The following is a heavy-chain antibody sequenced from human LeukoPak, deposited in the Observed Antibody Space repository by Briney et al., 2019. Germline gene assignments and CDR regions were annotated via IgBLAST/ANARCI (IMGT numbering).Heavy chain of an antibody. CDR3: ARSQQLVN. J-gene: IGHJ4*02. V-gene: IGHV3-7*01. Sequence: GGSLRLSCAASGLSFSDYWMSWVRPVPGKGLEWVANIKEDGSEKNYVDSVKGRFTISRDNAKNSLYLQMNSLRDEDTAVYYCARSQQLVNWGQGTLVIVSS. D-gene: IGHD6-13*01. CDR1: GLSFSDYW. CDR2: IKEDGSEK.